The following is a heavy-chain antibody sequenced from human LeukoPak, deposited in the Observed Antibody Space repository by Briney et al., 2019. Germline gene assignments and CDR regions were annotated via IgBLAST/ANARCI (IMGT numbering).Heavy chain of an antibody. CDR3: ARNLEYCSGGSCYLNWFDP. J-gene: IGHJ5*02. Sequence: GESLKISCKGSGYSFTSYWIGWVRQMPGKGLEWMGIIYPGDSDTRYSPSFQGQVTISADKSISTAYLQWSSLKASDTATYYCARNLEYCSGGSCYLNWFDPWGQGTLVTVSS. V-gene: IGHV5-51*01. CDR1: GYSFTSYW. D-gene: IGHD2-15*01. CDR2: IYPGDSDT.